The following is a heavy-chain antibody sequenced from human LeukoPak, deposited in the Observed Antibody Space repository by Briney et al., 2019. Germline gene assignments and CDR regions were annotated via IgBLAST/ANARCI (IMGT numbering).Heavy chain of an antibody. V-gene: IGHV3-21*06. CDR1: GFTFNSYT. J-gene: IGHJ4*02. D-gene: IGHD5/OR15-5a*01. Sequence: GGSLRPPCAASGFTFNSYTMNWVRQAPGKGLKWLSSISISRAFIYYADSVKGRLTISRDNAKNSLYLQMNSLRVEDTAVYYCARGDVSYWGPGTLVTVSS. CDR2: ISISRAFI. CDR3: ARGDVSY.